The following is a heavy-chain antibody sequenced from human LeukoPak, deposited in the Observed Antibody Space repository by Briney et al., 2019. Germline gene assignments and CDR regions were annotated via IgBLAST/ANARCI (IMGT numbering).Heavy chain of an antibody. CDR3: ANHESDCSGGSCYTIGF. J-gene: IGHJ4*02. CDR1: GFTFSSYG. D-gene: IGHD2-15*01. V-gene: IGHV3-30*19. Sequence: GGSLRLSCAASGFTFSSYGMHWVRQAPGKGLEWVAVILSDGSKEFYTDSVKGRFTISRDNSKNTLYLQMNSLRAEDTAVYYCANHESDCSGGSCYTIGFWGQGTLVTVSS. CDR2: ILSDGSKE.